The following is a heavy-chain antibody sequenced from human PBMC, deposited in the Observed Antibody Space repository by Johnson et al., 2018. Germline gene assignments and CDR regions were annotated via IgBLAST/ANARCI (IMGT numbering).Heavy chain of an antibody. Sequence: VQLQESGGGLVQPGGSLRLSCAASGFTFNNYAMSWVRQAPGKGLEWVSGISDSGGSTDYADSVRGRFTISRGNSKNTLFLQRKSRRAEDTAVYYCEKSLVQGRAIFGVATGYYMDVWGEGTTVTVSS. J-gene: IGHJ6*03. CDR1: GFTFNNYA. V-gene: IGHV3-23*01. D-gene: IGHD3-3*01. CDR3: EKSLVQGRAIFGVATGYYMDV. CDR2: ISDSGGST.